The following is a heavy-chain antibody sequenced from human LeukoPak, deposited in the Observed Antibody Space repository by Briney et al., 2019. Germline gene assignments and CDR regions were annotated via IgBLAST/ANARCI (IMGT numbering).Heavy chain of an antibody. CDR2: INTNTGNP. CDR3: ARVSNPIYCSSTSCYREERHFDY. D-gene: IGHD2-2*02. CDR1: GYTFTSYA. Sequence: GASVKVSCKDSGYTFTSYAMNWVRQAPGQGLEWMGWINTNTGNPTYAQGFTGRFVFSLDTSVSTAYLQISSLKAKDTAVYYCARVSNPIYCSSTSCYREERHFDYWGQGTLVTVSS. J-gene: IGHJ4*02. V-gene: IGHV7-4-1*02.